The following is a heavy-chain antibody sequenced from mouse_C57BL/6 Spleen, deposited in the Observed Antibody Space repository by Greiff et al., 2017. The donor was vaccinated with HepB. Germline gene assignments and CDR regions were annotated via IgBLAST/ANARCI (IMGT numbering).Heavy chain of an antibody. CDR1: GFTFSGYY. CDR2: INHDGSST. Sequence: EVKLMESEGGLVQPGSSMKLSCTASGFTFSGYYMAWVRQVPEKGLEWVANINHDGSSTYYLDSLKSRFIISRDNAKNMLYLQMSSLKSEDTATYYGARGPLPYAMDYWGQGTSVTVAS. CDR3: ARGPLPYAMDY. V-gene: IGHV5-16*01. J-gene: IGHJ4*01. D-gene: IGHD6-1*01.